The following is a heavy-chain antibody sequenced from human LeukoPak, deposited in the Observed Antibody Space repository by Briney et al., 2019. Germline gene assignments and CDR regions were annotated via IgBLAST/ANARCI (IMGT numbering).Heavy chain of an antibody. CDR2: ISAYNGNT. V-gene: IGHV1-18*01. J-gene: IGHJ4*02. CDR1: GYTFTSYG. CDR3: ARFSDILTGYWSFDY. Sequence: ASVKVSCKASGYTFTSYGISWVRQAPGQGLEWMGWISAYNGNTNYAQKLQGRVTMTTDTSTSTAYMELRSLRSDDTAVYYCARFSDILTGYWSFDYWGQGTLVTVSS. D-gene: IGHD3-9*01.